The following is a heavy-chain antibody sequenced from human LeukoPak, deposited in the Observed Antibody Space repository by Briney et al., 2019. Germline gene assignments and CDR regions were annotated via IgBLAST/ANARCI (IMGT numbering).Heavy chain of an antibody. CDR2: ISSSSSYI. J-gene: IGHJ4*02. Sequence: GGSLRLSCVASAFTFSSYSMNWVRQAPGKGLEWVSCISSSSSYIYYADSVKGRFTISRDNAKNSLYLQMNSLRVEDTAVYYCARAHNWKYGTFDYWGQGTLVTVSS. V-gene: IGHV3-21*01. D-gene: IGHD1-7*01. CDR1: AFTFSSYS. CDR3: ARAHNWKYGTFDY.